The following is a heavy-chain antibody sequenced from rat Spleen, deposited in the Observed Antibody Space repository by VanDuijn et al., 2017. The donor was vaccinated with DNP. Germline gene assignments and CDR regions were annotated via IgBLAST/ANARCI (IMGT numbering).Heavy chain of an antibody. CDR1: GFTFSNYG. CDR2: ISTGGGNT. V-gene: IGHV5S13*01. Sequence: EVQLVESGGGLVQPGRSLKLSCAASGFTFSNYGMAWVRQTPTKGLEWVASISTGGGNTYYRDSVKGRFTISRDNAKSTLYLQMNSLRSEDTATYYCARRGYYYDGSYYDWFAYWGQGTLVTVSS. J-gene: IGHJ3*01. CDR3: ARRGYYYDGSYYDWFAY. D-gene: IGHD1-12*02.